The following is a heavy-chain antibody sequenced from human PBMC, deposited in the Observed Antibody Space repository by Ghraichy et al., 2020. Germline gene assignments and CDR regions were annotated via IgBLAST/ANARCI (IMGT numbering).Heavy chain of an antibody. V-gene: IGHV4-59*08. CDR3: ARHLPAYDSSGYYRGWYFDL. J-gene: IGHJ2*01. CDR2: IYYSGST. CDR1: GGSISSYY. D-gene: IGHD3-22*01. Sequence: SQTLSLTCTVSGGSISSYYWSWIRQPPGKGLEWIGYIYYSGSTNYNPSLKSRVTISVDTSKNQFSLKLSSVTAADTAVYYCARHLPAYDSSGYYRGWYFDLWGRGTLVTVSS.